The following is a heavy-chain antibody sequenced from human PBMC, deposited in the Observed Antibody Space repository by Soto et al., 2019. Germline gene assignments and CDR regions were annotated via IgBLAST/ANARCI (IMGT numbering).Heavy chain of an antibody. Sequence: QVQLVQSGAEVQKPGSSVKVSCKASGGTFSSYAISWVRQAPGQGLEWMGGIIPIFGTANYAQKFQGRVTITADESTSTAYMELSSLRSEDTAVYYCARDSRVIGYCSSTSCYGYYGMDVWGQGTTVTVSS. CDR2: IIPIFGTA. V-gene: IGHV1-69*01. D-gene: IGHD2-2*03. J-gene: IGHJ6*02. CDR1: GGTFSSYA. CDR3: ARDSRVIGYCSSTSCYGYYGMDV.